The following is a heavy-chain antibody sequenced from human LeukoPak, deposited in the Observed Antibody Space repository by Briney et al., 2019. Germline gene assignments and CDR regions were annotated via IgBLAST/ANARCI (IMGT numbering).Heavy chain of an antibody. Sequence: PGGSLRLSCAASGFTFSDYYMSWIRQAPGKGLEWVSYISSSGSTIYYADSVKGRFTISRDNAKNSLYLQMNSLRAEDTAVYYCAREPYYDILTGYSYYFDYWGQGTLVTVSS. CDR3: AREPYYDILTGYSYYFDY. CDR2: ISSSGSTI. CDR1: GFTFSDYY. J-gene: IGHJ4*02. D-gene: IGHD3-9*01. V-gene: IGHV3-11*04.